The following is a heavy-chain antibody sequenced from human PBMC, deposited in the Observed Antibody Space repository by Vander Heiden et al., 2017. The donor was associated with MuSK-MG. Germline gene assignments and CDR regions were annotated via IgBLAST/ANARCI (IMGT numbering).Heavy chain of an antibody. CDR1: GYTLTELS. V-gene: IGHV1-24*01. CDR3: ATERGFGESVDAFDI. Sequence: QVQLVQSGAAVKKPGPSVKVSCMVSGYTLTELSMDWVRQAPGKGLEWMGGFDPEDGETIYAQKFQGRVTMTEDTSTDSAYMELSSLRSEDTAVYYCATERGFGESVDAFDIWGQGTMVTVSS. CDR2: FDPEDGET. J-gene: IGHJ3*02. D-gene: IGHD3-10*01.